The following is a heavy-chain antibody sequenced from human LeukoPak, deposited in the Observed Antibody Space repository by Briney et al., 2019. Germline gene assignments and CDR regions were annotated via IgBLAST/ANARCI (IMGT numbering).Heavy chain of an antibody. Sequence: ASVKVSCKASGYTSTSYAMNWVRQAPGQGLEWMGWINTNTGNPTYAQGFTGRFVFSLDTSVSTAYLQISSLKAEDTAVYYCARSRRYDFWSGYYTWGQGTLVTVSS. CDR3: ARSRRYDFWSGYYT. J-gene: IGHJ5*02. D-gene: IGHD3-3*01. CDR1: GYTSTSYA. CDR2: INTNTGNP. V-gene: IGHV7-4-1*02.